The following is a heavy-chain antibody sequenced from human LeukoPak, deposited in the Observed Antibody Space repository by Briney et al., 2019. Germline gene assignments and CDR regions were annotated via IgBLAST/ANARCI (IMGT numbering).Heavy chain of an antibody. V-gene: IGHV3-21*01. CDR1: GFTFSSYS. D-gene: IGHD3-22*01. CDR2: ISSSSSYI. Sequence: GGSLRLSCAASGFTFSSYSMNWVRQAPGKGLEWVSSISSSSSYIYYADSVKGRFAISRDNAKNSLYLQMNSLRAEDTAVYYCAREDDSGGYLYYFDYWGQGTLVTVSS. J-gene: IGHJ4*02. CDR3: AREDDSGGYLYYFDY.